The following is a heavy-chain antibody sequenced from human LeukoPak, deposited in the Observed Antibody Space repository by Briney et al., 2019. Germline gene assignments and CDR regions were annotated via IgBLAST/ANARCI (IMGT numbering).Heavy chain of an antibody. J-gene: IGHJ4*02. V-gene: IGHV4-61*02. D-gene: IGHD6-6*01. CDR3: ARDLAARGGGIDY. CDR2: IYTSGST. CDR1: GGSISSGSYY. Sequence: SETLSLTCTVSGGSISSGSYYWSWIRQPAGKGLEWIGRIYTSGSTNYNPSLKSRVTISVDTSKNQFSLKLSSVTAADTAVYYCARDLAARGGGIDYWGQGTLVTVSS.